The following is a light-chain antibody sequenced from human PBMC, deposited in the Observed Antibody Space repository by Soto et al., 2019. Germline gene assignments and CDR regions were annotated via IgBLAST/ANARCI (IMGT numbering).Light chain of an antibody. CDR1: QSISTW. Sequence: IQLTQSPSTLSASVGDRVTITCRASQSISTWLAWYQQKPGKAPKVLIYKASSLESGVPSRFSGSGSGTEFTLTISSLQPDDFATYYCQQYNSPYTFGQGTNADIK. V-gene: IGKV1-5*03. CDR2: KAS. J-gene: IGKJ2*01. CDR3: QQYNSPYT.